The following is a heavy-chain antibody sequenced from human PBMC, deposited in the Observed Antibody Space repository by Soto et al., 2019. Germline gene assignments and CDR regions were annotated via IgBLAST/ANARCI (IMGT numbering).Heavy chain of an antibody. CDR1: GFTFSAFW. Sequence: EVQLVESGGGLVQPGESLRLSCAASGFTFSAFWMTWLRQAPGKGLEWVANIKRDGTVTHYGDSVEGRCTLSRDNAQNSLFLQLNSLRPEDTAMYYCARDLFPTGEFFYDAFDVWGQGNFVTVSS. CDR3: ARDLFPTGEFFYDAFDV. J-gene: IGHJ3*01. V-gene: IGHV3-7*04. CDR2: IKRDGTVT. D-gene: IGHD2-21*01.